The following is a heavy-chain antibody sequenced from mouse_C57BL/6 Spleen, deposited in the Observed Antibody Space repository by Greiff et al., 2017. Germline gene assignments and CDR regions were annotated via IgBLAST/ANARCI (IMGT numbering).Heavy chain of an antibody. CDR3: TTPHYGSSYGYFDY. D-gene: IGHD1-1*01. CDR2: IDPEDGDT. CDR1: GFNIKDYY. Sequence: EVKLQQSGAELVRPGASVKLSCTASGFNIKDYYMHWVKQRPDQGLEWIGRIDPEDGDTEYAPKFQGKATMTADTSSNTAYLQLSSLTSEDTAVYYCTTPHYGSSYGYFDYWGQGTTLTVSS. J-gene: IGHJ2*01. V-gene: IGHV14-1*01.